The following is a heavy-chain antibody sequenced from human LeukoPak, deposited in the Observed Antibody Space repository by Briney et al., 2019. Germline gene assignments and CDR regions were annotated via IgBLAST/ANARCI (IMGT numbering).Heavy chain of an antibody. V-gene: IGHV4-59*08. D-gene: IGHD2-21*01. J-gene: IGHJ4*02. CDR2: IHHTGDS. CDR1: DVSISDYY. CDR3: ARHAFASPLDI. Sequence: SETLSLTCAVSDVSISDYYWSWIRQPPGKGLEWIGYIHHTGDSNQNPSLKGRVTVTLDTPKNQVSLKVTSVTAADTAVYYCARHAFASPLDIWGQGTVVTVSS.